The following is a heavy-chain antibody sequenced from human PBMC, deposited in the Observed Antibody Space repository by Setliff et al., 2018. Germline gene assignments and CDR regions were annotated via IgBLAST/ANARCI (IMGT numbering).Heavy chain of an antibody. D-gene: IGHD2-15*01. V-gene: IGHV4-59*01. CDR1: GGSFSGYY. CDR3: ARFCGGGSCPDY. J-gene: IGHJ4*02. Sequence: LSLTCAVYGGSFSGYYWSWIRQPPGKGLEWIGYVYSSGITNYNPSLQSRVTIAMETSNNQVSLTLTSVTAVDSAMYYCARFCGGGSCPDYWGQGTLVTVSS. CDR2: VYSSGIT.